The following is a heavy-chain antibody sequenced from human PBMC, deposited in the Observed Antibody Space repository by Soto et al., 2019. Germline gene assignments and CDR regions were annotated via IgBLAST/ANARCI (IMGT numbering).Heavy chain of an antibody. V-gene: IGHV1-3*01. CDR2: INVGNGNT. CDR3: ARSNGDFDI. Sequence: QVQLVQSGAEVKKPGASVKASCKASGYTFTSYAMHWVRQAPGQRLEWMGWINVGNGNTKYSQKFQGRVTITKDTSASTAYMELSSMRSEDTAVYFCARSNGDFDIWGQGTMVTVSS. CDR1: GYTFTSYA. J-gene: IGHJ3*02. D-gene: IGHD2-8*01.